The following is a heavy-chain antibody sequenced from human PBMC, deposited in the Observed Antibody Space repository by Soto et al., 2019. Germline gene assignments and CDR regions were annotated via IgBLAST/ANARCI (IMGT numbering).Heavy chain of an antibody. CDR2: IIRIFGTA. CDR3: GREMGVAGAGGFDY. D-gene: IGHD6-19*01. J-gene: IGHJ4*02. V-gene: IGHV1-69*01. Sequence: QVQLVQSGAEVKKPGSSVKVSCKASGGTFSSYAISWVRQAPGQGLEWMGGIIRIFGTANYAQKFQGRVTITADDYTSTAYMERSSLRSGDTAVYDCGREMGVAGAGGFDYWGQGTLVTVSS. CDR1: GGTFSSYA.